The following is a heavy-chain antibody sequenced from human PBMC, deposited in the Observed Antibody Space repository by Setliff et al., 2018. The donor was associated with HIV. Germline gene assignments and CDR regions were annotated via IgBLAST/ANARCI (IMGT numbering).Heavy chain of an antibody. V-gene: IGHV1-18*01. D-gene: IGHD2-15*01. Sequence: ASVKVSCKASGYKFPNYGINWVRQKHGQGLEWMGWISIYTGDTLYAREFQGRVTMTRDTSTNTVYLELSSLRSEDTAVYYCARDSRDIVVVIAPEPEPYYYYGMDVWGEGTTVTVSS. CDR1: GYKFPNYG. CDR3: ARDSRDIVVVIAPEPEPYYYYGMDV. J-gene: IGHJ6*04. CDR2: ISIYTGDT.